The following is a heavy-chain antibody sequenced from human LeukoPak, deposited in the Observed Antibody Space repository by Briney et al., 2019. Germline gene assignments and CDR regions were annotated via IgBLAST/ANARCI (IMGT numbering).Heavy chain of an antibody. CDR2: IYYSGST. Sequence: SETLSLTCTVSGGSISSSSYYWGWIRQPPGKGLEWIGSIYYSGSTYYNPSLKRRVTISVDTSKNQFSLKLCSVTASATAVYYCARGIYNWNDRDHDVDIWGQGTMVTVSS. J-gene: IGHJ3*02. V-gene: IGHV4-39*07. CDR3: ARGIYNWNDRDHDVDI. CDR1: GGSISSSSYY. D-gene: IGHD1-1*01.